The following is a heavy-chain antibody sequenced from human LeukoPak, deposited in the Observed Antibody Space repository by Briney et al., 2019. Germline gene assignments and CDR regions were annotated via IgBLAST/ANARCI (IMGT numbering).Heavy chain of an antibody. CDR1: GYTFTRYY. CDR3: AREESGGYFDY. V-gene: IGHV1-46*01. Sequence: ASVKVSCKASGYTFTRYYMHGVRQAPGQGLEWMGVSNPSGVGTNYAQKFQGRVTMNRDTSTTTVYMELSSATYDATAVYYCAREESGGYFDYWGQGTLVTVSS. D-gene: IGHD2-8*02. CDR2: SNPSGVGT. J-gene: IGHJ4*02.